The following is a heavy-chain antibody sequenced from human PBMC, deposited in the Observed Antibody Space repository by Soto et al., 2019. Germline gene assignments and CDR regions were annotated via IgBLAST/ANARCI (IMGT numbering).Heavy chain of an antibody. CDR2: ISDDGKTQ. V-gene: IGHV3-30*18. Sequence: QVKLVEFGGAVVQSGRSLRLSCTASSFRFSAYGMHWVRQAPGKGLEWVALISDDGKTQFFTESVGGRFTISRDNSRNTLYLQMNRLRPEDTAVYYCVKGGYKTGWPPFDHWGHGTRVTVSS. CDR1: SFRFSAYG. J-gene: IGHJ4*01. D-gene: IGHD6-19*01. CDR3: VKGGYKTGWPPFDH.